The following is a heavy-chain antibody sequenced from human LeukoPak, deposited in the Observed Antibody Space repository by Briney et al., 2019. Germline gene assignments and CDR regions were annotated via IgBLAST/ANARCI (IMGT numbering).Heavy chain of an antibody. V-gene: IGHV4-38-2*02. CDR2: IYHSGST. CDR1: GYSISSGYY. D-gene: IGHD3-3*01. CDR3: ARDGKGFWSGYYLN. J-gene: IGHJ4*02. Sequence: SETLSLTCTVSGYSISSGYYWGWIRQPPGKGLEWIGSIYHSGSTYHNPSLTSRVTISVDTSKNQFSLKLSSVTAADTAVYYRARDGKGFWSGYYLNWGQGTLVTVSS.